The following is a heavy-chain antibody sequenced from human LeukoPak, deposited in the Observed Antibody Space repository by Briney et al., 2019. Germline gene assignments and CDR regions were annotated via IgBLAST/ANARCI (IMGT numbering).Heavy chain of an antibody. CDR1: GGSFSGYY. V-gene: IGHV4-34*01. CDR2: INHSGST. D-gene: IGHD3-10*01. J-gene: IGHJ4*02. CDR3: ARAGGDSGSSGDY. Sequence: SETLSLTCAVYGGSFSGYYWSWIRQPPGKGLEWIGEINHSGSTNYNPSLKSRVTISLDTSKNQFSLKLSSVAAADTAFYYCARAGGDSGSSGDYWGQGTLVTVSS.